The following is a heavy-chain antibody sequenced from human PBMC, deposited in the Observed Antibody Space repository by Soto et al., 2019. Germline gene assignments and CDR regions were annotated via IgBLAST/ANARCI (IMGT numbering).Heavy chain of an antibody. CDR1: GFTFSSYG. CDR2: ISYDGSNK. Sequence: GGSLRLSCAASGFTFSSYGMHWVRQAPGKGLEWVAVISYDGSNKYYADSVKGRFTISRDNSKNTLYLQMNSLRAEDTAVYYCAKTGPTFNIAVAGTSGYWGQGTLVTVSS. D-gene: IGHD6-19*01. J-gene: IGHJ4*02. CDR3: AKTGPTFNIAVAGTSGY. V-gene: IGHV3-30*18.